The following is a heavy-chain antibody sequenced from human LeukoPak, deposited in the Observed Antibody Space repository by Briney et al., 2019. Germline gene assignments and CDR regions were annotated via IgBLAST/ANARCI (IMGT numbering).Heavy chain of an antibody. CDR3: ASLIAAADY. Sequence: PGRSPRLSCAASGFTFSSYGMHWVRQAPGKGLEWVAVIWYDGSNKYYADSVKGRFTISRDNSKNTLYLQMNSLRAEDTAVYYCASLIAAADYWGQGTLVTVSS. CDR2: IWYDGSNK. D-gene: IGHD6-13*01. J-gene: IGHJ4*02. V-gene: IGHV3-33*01. CDR1: GFTFSSYG.